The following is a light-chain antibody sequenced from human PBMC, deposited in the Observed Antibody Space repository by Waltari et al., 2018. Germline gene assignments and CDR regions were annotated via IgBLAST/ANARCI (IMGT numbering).Light chain of an antibody. CDR1: ALTKQY. CDR2: NDK. Sequence: SYVLTQPPSVSVSPGQTARFTCSGDALTKQYGFWYQQKPGQAPVMIIYNDKERPSSIPDRFSGSSSGTTVTLTISGVQAEDEADYCQSLDITGIYYVFGDGTKLTVL. CDR3: QSLDITGIYYV. V-gene: IGLV3-25*03. J-gene: IGLJ1*01.